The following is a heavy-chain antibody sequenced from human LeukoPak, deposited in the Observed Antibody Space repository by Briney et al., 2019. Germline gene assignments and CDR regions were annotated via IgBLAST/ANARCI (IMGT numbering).Heavy chain of an antibody. CDR3: ARWRGYSNGWSEPLDD. CDR2: IDPNSGGT. V-gene: IGHV1-2*02. D-gene: IGHD6-19*01. Sequence: GASVKVSCKASGYTFTGHHMHWVRQAPGQGLEWMGWIDPNSGGTNYAQNFQGRVTMTRDTTITTGYMELSRLTSDDSAVYYCARWRGYSNGWSEPLDDWGQGTLVTVSS. CDR1: GYTFTGHH. J-gene: IGHJ4*02.